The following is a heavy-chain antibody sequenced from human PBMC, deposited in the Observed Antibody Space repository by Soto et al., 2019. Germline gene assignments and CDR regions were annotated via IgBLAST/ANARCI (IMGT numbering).Heavy chain of an antibody. CDR2: ISTSGTYV. Sequence: EVQLVESGGGLVKPGESLRLSCAASGFAFITYNMKWVRQAPGKGLEWVSSISTSGTYVFYASSVRGRFTIFRDDAKNSLHLQMNSLRAEDTALYYCATIGDRDGFDLWGQGTAVTVSA. J-gene: IGHJ3*01. CDR1: GFAFITYN. V-gene: IGHV3-21*06. D-gene: IGHD4-17*01. CDR3: ATIGDRDGFDL.